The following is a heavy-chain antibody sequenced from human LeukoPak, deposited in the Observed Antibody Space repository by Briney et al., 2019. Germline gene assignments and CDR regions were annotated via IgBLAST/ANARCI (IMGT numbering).Heavy chain of an antibody. Sequence: GSLRLSCAAAGFSFSSYGMNWVRQASGRGLEWVAFIRYDGSNKDYADSVKGRFTISRDNSKNTLYLETNSLRAEDTAVYHCAKVRFSDSGRDGLDSWGQGTLVTVSS. J-gene: IGHJ5*01. D-gene: IGHD5-12*01. CDR3: AKVRFSDSGRDGLDS. CDR1: GFSFSSYG. CDR2: IRYDGSNK. V-gene: IGHV3-30*02.